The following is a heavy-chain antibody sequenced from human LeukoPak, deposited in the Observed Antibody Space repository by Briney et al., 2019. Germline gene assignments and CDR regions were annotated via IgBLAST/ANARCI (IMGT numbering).Heavy chain of an antibody. V-gene: IGHV4-39*01. CDR3: ARQPGSFTYYDFWSGYYTLNWFDP. J-gene: IGHJ5*02. CDR2: IYYIGST. D-gene: IGHD3-3*01. CDR1: GGPISSSSYY. Sequence: SETLSLTCTVSGGPISSSSYYWGWIRQPPGKGLEWIGRIYYIGSTYYNPSLKSRVTISVDTSKNQFSLKLSSVTAADTAVYYCARQPGSFTYYDFWSGYYTLNWFDPWGQGTLVTVSS.